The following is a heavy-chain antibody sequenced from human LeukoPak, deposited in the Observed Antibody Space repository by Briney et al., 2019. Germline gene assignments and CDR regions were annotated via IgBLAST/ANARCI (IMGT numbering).Heavy chain of an antibody. Sequence: GGSLRLSCAASGFTFSSYWMHWVRQAPGKGLVWVSRIKSDGSTNYADSVKGRFTISRDNAKNTLSLQMNSLRAEDTGVYYCARVPIVAATPLFDYWGQGTLVTVSS. CDR2: IKSDGST. V-gene: IGHV3-74*01. CDR3: ARVPIVAATPLFDY. D-gene: IGHD2-15*01. J-gene: IGHJ4*02. CDR1: GFTFSSYW.